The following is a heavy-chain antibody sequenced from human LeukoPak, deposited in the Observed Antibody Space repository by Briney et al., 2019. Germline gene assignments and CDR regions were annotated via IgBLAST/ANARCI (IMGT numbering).Heavy chain of an antibody. D-gene: IGHD6-13*01. J-gene: IGHJ4*02. CDR2: INHSGST. Sequence: SETLSFTCAVYGGSLSGYYWSWIPQRPGKGLEWIGEINHSGSTNYNPPLKSRVPISVDTSKNQFSLKLSSVTAADTAVYYCARSYSSSWIDYWGQGTLVTVSS. V-gene: IGHV4-34*01. CDR1: GGSLSGYY. CDR3: ARSYSSSWIDY.